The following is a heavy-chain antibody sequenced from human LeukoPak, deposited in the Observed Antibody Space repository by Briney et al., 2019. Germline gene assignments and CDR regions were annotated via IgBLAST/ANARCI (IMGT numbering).Heavy chain of an antibody. Sequence: SETLSLTCAVYGGSFSGYYWSWIRQPPGKGLEWIGEINHSGSTNYNPSLKSRVTISVDTSKNQFSLKLSSVTAADTAVYYCARLAITFSYYYYGMDVWGQGTTVTVSS. D-gene: IGHD2-21*01. CDR2: INHSGST. J-gene: IGHJ6*02. CDR1: GGSFSGYY. V-gene: IGHV4-34*01. CDR3: ARLAITFSYYYYGMDV.